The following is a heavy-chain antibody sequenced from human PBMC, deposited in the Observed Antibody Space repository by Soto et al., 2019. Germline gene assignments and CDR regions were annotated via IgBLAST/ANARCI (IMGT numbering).Heavy chain of an antibody. V-gene: IGHV3-15*07. Sequence: SLRLSCAAPGFSFSNAWMHWVRQAPGEGLEWVGRIKSKTDGGTTDYAAPVKGRFTISRDDSKNTLYLQMNSLKTEDTAVYFCTAYIAVAGTWSDYWGQRTLVPVSS. D-gene: IGHD6-19*01. CDR2: IKSKTDGGTT. CDR3: TAYIAVAGTWSDY. CDR1: GFSFSNAW. J-gene: IGHJ4*02.